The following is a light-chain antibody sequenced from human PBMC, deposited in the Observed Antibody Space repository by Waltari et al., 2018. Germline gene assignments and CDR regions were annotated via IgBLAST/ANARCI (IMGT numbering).Light chain of an antibody. V-gene: IGKV1-33*01. CDR2: DAS. Sequence: DIQMTQSPSSLSASVGDRVSITCQASENIRKYVNWYQQKPGKAPKLLIYDASTLEVGVPSRFGGGGSGTDFTFTISTLQTEDVATYYCKQYDNLPFTFGQGTKLE. J-gene: IGKJ2*01. CDR3: KQYDNLPFT. CDR1: ENIRKY.